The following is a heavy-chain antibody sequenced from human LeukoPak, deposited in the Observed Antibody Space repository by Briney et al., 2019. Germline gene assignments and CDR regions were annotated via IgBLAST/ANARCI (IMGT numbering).Heavy chain of an antibody. CDR2: IYYSGST. J-gene: IGHJ4*02. CDR3: ASHYYDSRGYLYYFDY. D-gene: IGHD3-22*01. Sequence: SETLSLTCTVSGGSISSSSYYWGWIRQPPGKGLEWIGYIYYSGSTNYNPSLKSRVTISVDTSKNQFSLKLTSVTAADTAVYYCASHYYDSRGYLYYFDYWGQGTLVTVSS. V-gene: IGHV4-61*05. CDR1: GGSISSSSYY.